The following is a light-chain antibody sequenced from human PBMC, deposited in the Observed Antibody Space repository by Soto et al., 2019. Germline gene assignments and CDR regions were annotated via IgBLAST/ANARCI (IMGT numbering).Light chain of an antibody. V-gene: IGKV3-20*01. CDR2: TAS. CDR3: QQYGSSPLT. J-gene: IGKJ4*01. Sequence: EIVLTQSPGTLSLSPGERATLSCRASQSVYSNFLAWYQQKPGQAPRLLIYTASSRATGIPDRFSGSGSGTDFTLTISRLEPEDFALYYCQQYGSSPLTFGGGTKVDIK. CDR1: QSVYSNF.